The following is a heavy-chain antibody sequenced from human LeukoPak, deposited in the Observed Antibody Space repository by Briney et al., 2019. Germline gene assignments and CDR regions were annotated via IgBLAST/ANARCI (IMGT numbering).Heavy chain of an antibody. D-gene: IGHD6-13*01. CDR2: IYYSGST. CDR3: ARGVLRLSSSFKFDP. CDR1: GGSISSYY. V-gene: IGHV4-59*01. J-gene: IGHJ5*02. Sequence: SETLSLTCTDSGGSISSYYWSWIRQPPGKGLEWIGYIYYSGSTNYNPSLKSRVTISVDTSKNQFSLKLSSVTAADTAVYYCARGVLRLSSSFKFDPWGQGTLVTVSS.